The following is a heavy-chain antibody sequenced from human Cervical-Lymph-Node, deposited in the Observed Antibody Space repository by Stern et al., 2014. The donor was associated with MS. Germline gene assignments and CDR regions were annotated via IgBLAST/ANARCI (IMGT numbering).Heavy chain of an antibody. V-gene: IGHV4-59*01. J-gene: IGHJ5*02. CDR2: IYYSGST. CDR1: GGSISSYY. CDR3: ARGATQAFDP. Sequence: VQLVESGPGLVKPSETLSLTCTVSGGSISSYYWSWIRQPPGKGLEWIGYIYYSGSTNYIPSLKSRVTISVDTSKNQFSLKLSSVTAADTAVYYCARGATQAFDPWGQGTLVTVSS.